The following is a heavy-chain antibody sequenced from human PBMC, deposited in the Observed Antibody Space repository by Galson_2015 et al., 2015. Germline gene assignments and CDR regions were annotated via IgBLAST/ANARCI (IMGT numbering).Heavy chain of an antibody. CDR2: IKQDGNEK. D-gene: IGHD6-6*01. CDR3: ARQGPSPD. Sequence: SLRLSCAASGLGFSSYWMTWVRQAPGKGLEWVANIKQDGNEKYYADSVKGRFTIFRDNAKNLLYLQMNNLRVEDTAVYYCARQGPSPDWGQGTLVTVSS. V-gene: IGHV3-7*01. J-gene: IGHJ4*02. CDR1: GLGFSSYW.